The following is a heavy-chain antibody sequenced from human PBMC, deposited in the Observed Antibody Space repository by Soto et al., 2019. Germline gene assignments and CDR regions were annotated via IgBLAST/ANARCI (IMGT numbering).Heavy chain of an antibody. CDR1: GYTFTSYA. J-gene: IGHJ5*02. D-gene: IGHD3-9*01. CDR2: INAGNGNT. V-gene: IGHV1-3*01. CDR3: ARDRPFYDILTGYRSQINWFDP. Sequence: ASVKVSCKASGYTFTSYAMHWVRQAPGQRLEWMGWINAGNGNTKYAQKLQGRVTMTTDTSTSTAYMELRSLRSDDTAVYYCARDRPFYDILTGYRSQINWFDPWGQGTLVTVSS.